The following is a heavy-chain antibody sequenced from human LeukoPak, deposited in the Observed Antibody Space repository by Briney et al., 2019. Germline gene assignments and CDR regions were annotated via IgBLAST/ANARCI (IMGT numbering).Heavy chain of an antibody. CDR2: IYYSGST. D-gene: IGHD6-19*01. Sequence: PSETLSLTCAVYGGSFSGYYWSWIRQPPGKGLEWIGYIYYSGSTNYNPSLKSRVTISVDTSKNQFSLNLSSVTAADTAVYYCARDQGRWLVRTFVYWGQGTLVTVSS. CDR1: GGSFSGYY. CDR3: ARDQGRWLVRTFVY. V-gene: IGHV4-34*11. J-gene: IGHJ4*02.